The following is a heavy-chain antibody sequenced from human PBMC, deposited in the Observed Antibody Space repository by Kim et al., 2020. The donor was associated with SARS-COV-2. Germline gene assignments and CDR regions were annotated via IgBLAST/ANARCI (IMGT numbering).Heavy chain of an antibody. V-gene: IGHV1-8*01. J-gene: IGHJ6*02. CDR3: ARSEGSITMIVVVIPFSGYYYYGMDV. Sequence: ASVKVSCKASGYTFTSYDINWVRQATGQGLEWMGWMNPNSGNTGYAQKFQGRVTMTRNTSISTAYMELSSLRSEDTAVYYCARSEGSITMIVVVIPFSGYYYYGMDVWGQGTTVTVSS. D-gene: IGHD3-22*01. CDR1: GYTFTSYD. CDR2: MNPNSGNT.